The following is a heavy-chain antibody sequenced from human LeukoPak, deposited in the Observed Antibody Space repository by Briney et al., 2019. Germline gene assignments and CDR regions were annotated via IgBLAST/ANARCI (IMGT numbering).Heavy chain of an antibody. CDR1: GFTVSSNY. D-gene: IGHD6-19*01. Sequence: GGSLRLSCAASGFTVSSNYMGWVRQAPGKGLEGVSVIYSGGSTYYADSVKGRFTISRDNSKNTLYLQMNSLRAEDTAVYYCARDGSAVAGQAIDYWGQGTLVTVSS. CDR2: IYSGGST. V-gene: IGHV3-66*01. J-gene: IGHJ4*02. CDR3: ARDGSAVAGQAIDY.